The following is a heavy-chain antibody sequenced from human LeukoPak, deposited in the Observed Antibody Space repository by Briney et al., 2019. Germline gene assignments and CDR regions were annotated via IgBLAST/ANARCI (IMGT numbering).Heavy chain of an antibody. Sequence: PGGSLRLSCAASGFTFSSYWMSWVRQAPGKGLEWVANIKQDGSEKYYVDSVKGRFTISRDNAKNSLYLQMNSLRAEDTAVYYCAGDRFRQLRDNWFDPWGQGTLVTVSS. J-gene: IGHJ5*02. D-gene: IGHD5-18*01. CDR1: GFTFSSYW. CDR3: AGDRFRQLRDNWFDP. V-gene: IGHV3-7*01. CDR2: IKQDGSEK.